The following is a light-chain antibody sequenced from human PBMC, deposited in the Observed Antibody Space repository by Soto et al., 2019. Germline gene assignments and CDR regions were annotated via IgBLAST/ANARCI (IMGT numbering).Light chain of an antibody. V-gene: IGLV2-8*01. CDR3: QAYDYSLTASV. CDR2: EVT. CDR1: STDVGGYNY. Sequence: QSALTQPPSASGSPGQSVTISCTGTSTDVGGYNYVSWYQQHPGKAPKLIIYEVTKRPSGVPDRFSGSKSGNTASLTVSGLQAEDEADYYCQAYDYSLTASVFGGGTKLTVL. J-gene: IGLJ3*02.